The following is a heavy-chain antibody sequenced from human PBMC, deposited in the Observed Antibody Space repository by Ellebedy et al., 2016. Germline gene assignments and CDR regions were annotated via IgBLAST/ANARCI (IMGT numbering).Heavy chain of an antibody. Sequence: SETLSLTXAVYGGSFSGYYWSWIRQPPGKGLEWIGEINHSGSTNYNPSLKSRVTISVDTSKNQFSLKLSSVTAADTAVYYCARGATEYYYYYYMDVWGKGTTVTVSS. D-gene: IGHD1-14*01. CDR3: ARGATEYYYYYYMDV. V-gene: IGHV4-34*01. J-gene: IGHJ6*03. CDR1: GGSFSGYY. CDR2: INHSGST.